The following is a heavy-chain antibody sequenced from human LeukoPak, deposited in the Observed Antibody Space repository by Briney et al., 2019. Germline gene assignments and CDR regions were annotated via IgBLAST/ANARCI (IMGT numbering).Heavy chain of an antibody. J-gene: IGHJ4*02. D-gene: IGHD3-3*01. CDR3: ARFWSGYLDY. Sequence: SETLSLTCTVSGGSISSYYWSWIRQPPGKGLEWIGYIYYSGSTKYNPSLKSRVTISVDTSKNQFSLQLTSVTAADTAVYYRARFWSGYLDYWGQGTLVTVSP. CDR1: GGSISSYY. V-gene: IGHV4-59*08. CDR2: IYYSGST.